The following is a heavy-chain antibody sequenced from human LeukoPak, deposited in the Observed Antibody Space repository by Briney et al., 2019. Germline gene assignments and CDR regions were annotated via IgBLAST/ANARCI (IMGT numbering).Heavy chain of an antibody. CDR3: ARPGCGGNCYYRMDV. V-gene: IGHV3-74*01. CDR2: INSDGSST. CDR1: GYTLSSYW. Sequence: GGSLRLSRAASGYTLSSYWMHWVRHPPGKRLVWVSRINSDGSSTSYADSVKGRFTISRDNAKNTLYLQMNSLRAEDTAVYYCARPGCGGNCYYRMDVWGKGTTVTVSS. J-gene: IGHJ6*01. D-gene: IGHD2-21*01.